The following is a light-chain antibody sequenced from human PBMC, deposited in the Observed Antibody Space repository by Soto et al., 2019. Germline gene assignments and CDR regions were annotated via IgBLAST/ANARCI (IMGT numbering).Light chain of an antibody. CDR1: NTDIGAYSR. CDR3: VSYTNSDSWV. V-gene: IGLV2-14*03. CDR2: AVS. Sequence: QSALTQPASLSGSPGQSITISCTGTNTDIGAYSRVCWYQQHPGKVPKLMIYAVSNRPSGVSNRFSGSKSGNTASLTISGLLSEDEADYYCVSYTNSDSWVFGGGTNLTVL. J-gene: IGLJ3*02.